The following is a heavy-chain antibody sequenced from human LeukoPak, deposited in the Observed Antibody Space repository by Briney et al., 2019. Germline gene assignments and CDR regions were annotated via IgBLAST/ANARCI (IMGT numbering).Heavy chain of an antibody. CDR3: STKNDYGDYLNY. CDR1: GGSISSGSYY. D-gene: IGHD4-17*01. V-gene: IGHV4-61*02. Sequence: SETLPLTCTVSGGSISSGSYYWSWIRQPAGKGLEWIGRIYTSGSTNYNPSLKSRVTISVDTSKNQFSLKLSSVTAADTAVYYCSTKNDYGDYLNYWGQGTLVTVSS. J-gene: IGHJ4*02. CDR2: IYTSGST.